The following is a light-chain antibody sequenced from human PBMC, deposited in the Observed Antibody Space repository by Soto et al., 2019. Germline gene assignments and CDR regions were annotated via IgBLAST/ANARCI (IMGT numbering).Light chain of an antibody. V-gene: IGKV3-20*01. J-gene: IGKJ1*01. CDR3: QQYGSSPWT. CDR1: QSVSSSY. Sequence: EIVLTQSPGTLSLSPGERATLSCRASQSVSSSYSAWYQQKPGQAPRLLIYGASSRAPGIPDRLSGSGSGTDFTLTISRLEPEDFAVYYCQQYGSSPWTFGQGTKVEIK. CDR2: GAS.